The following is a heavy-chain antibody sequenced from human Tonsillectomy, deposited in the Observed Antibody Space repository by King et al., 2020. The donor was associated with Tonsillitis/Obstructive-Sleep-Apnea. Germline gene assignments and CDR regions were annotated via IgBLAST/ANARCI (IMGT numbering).Heavy chain of an antibody. CDR1: GGSFSGFY. Sequence: VQLQQWGTGLLKPSETLSLTCAVYGGSFSGFYWTWIRQPPGKGLEWIGEINHSGSSNYSPSLKSRVTISLDTSKNHFSLKLTSVTAADTAVYYCARGEAHSVPAHYSYYYGMDVWGQGTTVTVSS. D-gene: IGHD2-21*02. V-gene: IGHV4-34*01. J-gene: IGHJ6*02. CDR2: INHSGSS. CDR3: ARGEAHSVPAHYSYYYGMDV.